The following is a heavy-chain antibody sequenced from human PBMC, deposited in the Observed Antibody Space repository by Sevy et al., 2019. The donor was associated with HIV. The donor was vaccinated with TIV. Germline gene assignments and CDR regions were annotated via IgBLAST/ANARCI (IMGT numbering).Heavy chain of an antibody. CDR1: GFTFFSHV. V-gene: IGHV3-23*01. J-gene: IGHJ3*01. CDR3: ATGTNDSSISWVFDV. Sequence: GGSLRLSCAASGFTFFSHVMSWVRQAPGKGLEWVSGLSGSGGTTYYADSVKGRFSISRDNSKNKLYLQMSSLRIEDTAVYYCATGTNDSSISWVFDVWGQGTMVTVSS. D-gene: IGHD6-13*01. CDR2: LSGSGGTT.